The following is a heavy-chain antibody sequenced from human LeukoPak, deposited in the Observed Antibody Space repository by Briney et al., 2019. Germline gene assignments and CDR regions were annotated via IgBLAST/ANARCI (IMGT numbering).Heavy chain of an antibody. CDR2: ISESGGST. CDR3: AKVLRFLEWYYFDY. Sequence: GGSLRPSCAASGFTFSSYAMSWVRQAPGKGLEWVSAISESGGSTYYADSVEGRFTISRDNSKNTLFLQMNSLRAEDTAVYFCAKVLRFLEWYYFDYWGQGTLVTVSS. CDR1: GFTFSSYA. D-gene: IGHD3-3*01. J-gene: IGHJ4*02. V-gene: IGHV3-23*01.